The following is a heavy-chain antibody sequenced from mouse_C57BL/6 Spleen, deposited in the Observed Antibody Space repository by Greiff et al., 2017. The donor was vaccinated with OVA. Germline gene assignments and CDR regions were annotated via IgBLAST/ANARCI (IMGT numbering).Heavy chain of an antibody. J-gene: IGHJ2*01. Sequence: QVQLQQPGAELVKPGASVKLSCKASGYTFTSYWMHWVKQRPGRGLEWIGRIDPNSGGTKYNEQLKSKATLTVDKPSRTAFMQLSSLTAEDSAVYMCARWTHINTVVAPFDYWGKGTTLTVSS. D-gene: IGHD1-1*01. V-gene: IGHV1-72*01. CDR2: IDPNSGGT. CDR3: ARWTHINTVVAPFDY. CDR1: GYTFTSYW.